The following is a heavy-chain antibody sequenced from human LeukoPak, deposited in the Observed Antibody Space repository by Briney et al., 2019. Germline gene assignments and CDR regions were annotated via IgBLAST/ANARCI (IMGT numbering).Heavy chain of an antibody. J-gene: IGHJ4*02. CDR1: GFTFSSYS. CDR2: ISSSSSYI. D-gene: IGHD3-22*01. CDR3: ARDIYYYDSSGYYFPGGSDY. Sequence: GGSLRLSCAASGFTFSSYSMNWVRQAPGKGLEWVSSISSSSSYIYYADSVKGRFTISRDNAKNSLYLQMNSLRAEDTAVYYCARDIYYYDSSGYYFPGGSDYWGQGTLVTVSS. V-gene: IGHV3-21*01.